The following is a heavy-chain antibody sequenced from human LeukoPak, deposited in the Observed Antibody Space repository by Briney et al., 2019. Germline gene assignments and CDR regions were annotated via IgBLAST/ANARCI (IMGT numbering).Heavy chain of an antibody. CDR1: GFTFSGYS. Sequence: GGSLRLSCAASGFTFSGYSMNWVRQAPGKGLEWVSSLSSSSSYIYYADSVKGRFTISRDNAKNSLYLQMNSLRAEDTAVYYCARGPPDYYDSSGYYYPGYFDYWGQGTLVTVYS. J-gene: IGHJ4*02. CDR3: ARGPPDYYDSSGYYYPGYFDY. V-gene: IGHV3-21*01. D-gene: IGHD3-22*01. CDR2: LSSSSSYI.